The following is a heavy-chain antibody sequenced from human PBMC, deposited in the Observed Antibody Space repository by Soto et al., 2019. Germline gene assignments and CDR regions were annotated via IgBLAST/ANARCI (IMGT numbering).Heavy chain of an antibody. V-gene: IGHV4-4*07. CDR3: AKYCGTERHPFCLDL. D-gene: IGHD2-15*01. Sequence: SGTXSLTCTFSVGSIISYYCSLIRQPAGKGLEWIGRIYTSGSTNYNPSLQSRVTVSSARSTNQVSLTLTSVTAADTAIYYCAKYCGTERHPFCLDLWGRRAHVTVSS. CDR2: IYTSGST. CDR1: VGSIISYY. J-gene: IGHJ5*02.